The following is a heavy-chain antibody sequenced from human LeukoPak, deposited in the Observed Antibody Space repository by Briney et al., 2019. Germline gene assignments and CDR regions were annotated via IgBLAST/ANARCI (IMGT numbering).Heavy chain of an antibody. D-gene: IGHD6-19*01. Sequence: SETLSLTCTVSGGSISSYYWSWIRQPPGKGLEWIGSIYYSGSTYYNPSLKSRVTISVDTSKNQFSLKLSSVTAADTAVYYCARPGKDSSGWHRAGGFDYWGQGTLVTVSS. CDR2: IYYSGST. CDR3: ARPGKDSSGWHRAGGFDY. J-gene: IGHJ4*02. CDR1: GGSISSYY. V-gene: IGHV4-59*05.